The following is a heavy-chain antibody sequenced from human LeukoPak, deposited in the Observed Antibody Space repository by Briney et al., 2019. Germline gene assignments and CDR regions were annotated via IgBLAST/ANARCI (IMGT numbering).Heavy chain of an antibody. V-gene: IGHV4-61*02. CDR2: IYTSGST. CDR3: ARDRGKAPDWFDP. Sequence: PSETLSLTCTVSGGSISSGSYYWSWIRQPAGKGLEWIGRIYTSGSTNYNPSLKSRVTISVDTSKNQFSLKLSSVTAADTAVYYCARDRGKAPDWFDPWGQGTLVTVSS. CDR1: GGSISSGSYY. D-gene: IGHD4-23*01. J-gene: IGHJ5*02.